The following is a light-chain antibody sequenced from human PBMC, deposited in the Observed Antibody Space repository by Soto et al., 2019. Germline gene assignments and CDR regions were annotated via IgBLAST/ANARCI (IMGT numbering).Light chain of an antibody. J-gene: IGKJ3*01. CDR3: LLSARSPPVT. CDR2: YTS. V-gene: IGKV1-39*01. Sequence: DIQMTQSATSLSASVGYRVTVTCRASQSIKSYISWYQQRSGKAPKLLVYYTSTLQSGVPSRFSGSGSGTHFTLTISSLQPEDAATYYCLLSARSPPVTFGPGTKVAIK. CDR1: QSIKSY.